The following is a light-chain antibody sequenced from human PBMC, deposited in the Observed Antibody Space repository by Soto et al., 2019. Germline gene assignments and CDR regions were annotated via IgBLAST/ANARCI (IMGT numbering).Light chain of an antibody. J-gene: IGKJ3*01. Sequence: DIVMTQSPLSLPVTPGEPASISCRSSQSLLDSNAYNYLDWYLQKPGQSPQLLIYLGSNRASGVPDRFSGSGSGTDFTLIISRVEAEDVGVYYCMQALQTPVTFGPGTKVDIK. CDR1: QSLLDSNAYNY. V-gene: IGKV2-28*01. CDR3: MQALQTPVT. CDR2: LGS.